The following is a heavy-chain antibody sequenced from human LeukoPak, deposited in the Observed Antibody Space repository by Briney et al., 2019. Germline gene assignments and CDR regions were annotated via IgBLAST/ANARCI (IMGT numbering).Heavy chain of an antibody. D-gene: IGHD6-13*01. CDR2: IYYSGST. Sequence: SETLSLTCTVSGGSISSSSSYWGWIRQPPGKGLEWIGSIYYSGSTYYNPSLKSRVTISVDTSKNQFSLKLSSVTAADTAVYYCARYAAAADYWGQGTLVTVSS. CDR1: GGSISSSSSY. J-gene: IGHJ4*02. V-gene: IGHV4-39*01. CDR3: ARYAAAADY.